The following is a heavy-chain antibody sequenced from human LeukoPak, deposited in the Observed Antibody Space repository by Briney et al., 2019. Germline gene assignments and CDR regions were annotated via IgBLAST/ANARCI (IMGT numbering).Heavy chain of an antibody. Sequence: SETLSLTRTVSGGSISSSSYYWGWIRQPPGKGLEWIGSIYYSGSTYYNPSLKSRVTISVDTSKNQFSLKLSSVTAADTAVYYCARLSTAAAGLDYWGQGTLVTVSS. V-gene: IGHV4-39*01. CDR3: ARLSTAAAGLDY. D-gene: IGHD6-13*01. CDR2: IYYSGST. J-gene: IGHJ4*02. CDR1: GGSISSSSYY.